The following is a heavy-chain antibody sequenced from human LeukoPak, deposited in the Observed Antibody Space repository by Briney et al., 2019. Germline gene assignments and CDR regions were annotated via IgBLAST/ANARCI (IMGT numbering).Heavy chain of an antibody. Sequence: GGSLRLSCAASGFTFSSYAMSWVRQAPGKGLEWVSAISGSGGSTYYADSVKGRFTISRDNSKNTLYLQMSGLGAEDTAIYYCAKNSARTTITTGLSYWGQGTLVTVSS. CDR1: GFTFSSYA. J-gene: IGHJ4*02. CDR3: AKNSARTTITTGLSY. D-gene: IGHD4-11*01. CDR2: ISGSGGST. V-gene: IGHV3-23*01.